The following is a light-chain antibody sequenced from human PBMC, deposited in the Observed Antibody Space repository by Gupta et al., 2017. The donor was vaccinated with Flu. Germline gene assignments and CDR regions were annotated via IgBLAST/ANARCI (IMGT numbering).Light chain of an antibody. Sequence: QSVLTKPPSVSAAPGQKVTISCSGSSSNIGSNLVSWYQQFPGTAPKLLIYDNNKRPAGIPDRFSGSKSGTSATLGITGLQTGDEADYYCGTWDSSLSAGVFGGGTKLTVL. V-gene: IGLV1-51*01. CDR2: DNN. CDR1: SSNIGSNL. CDR3: GTWDSSLSAGV. J-gene: IGLJ3*02.